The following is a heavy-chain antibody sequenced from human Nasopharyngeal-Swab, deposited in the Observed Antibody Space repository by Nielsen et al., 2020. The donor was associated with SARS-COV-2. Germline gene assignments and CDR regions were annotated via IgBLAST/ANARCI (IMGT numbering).Heavy chain of an antibody. CDR3: AREGYYDFWSGYPLGAFDI. D-gene: IGHD3-3*01. J-gene: IGHJ3*02. V-gene: IGHV3-48*01. CDR1: GFPLSHYY. Sequence: GESLKISCAASGFPLSHYYMTWVRQPPGKGLEWVSYISSSSSTIYYADSVKGRFTISRDNAKNSLYLQMNSLRAEDTAVYYCAREGYYDFWSGYPLGAFDIWGQGTMVTVSS. CDR2: ISSSSSTI.